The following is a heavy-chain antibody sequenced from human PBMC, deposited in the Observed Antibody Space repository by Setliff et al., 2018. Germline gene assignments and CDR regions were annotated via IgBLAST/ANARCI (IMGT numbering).Heavy chain of an antibody. V-gene: IGHV1-18*01. CDR2: IIPVFGTA. Sequence: ASVKVSCKASGYTFTSYGISWVRQAPGQGLEWMGRIIPVFGTAKYVQKFQGRVTMTRDTSTSTVYMELNSLTSDDTAVYYCARAGLAAAGRKGVFDHWGQGTLVTVSS. CDR3: ARAGLAAAGRKGVFDH. J-gene: IGHJ4*02. CDR1: GYTFTSYG. D-gene: IGHD6-25*01.